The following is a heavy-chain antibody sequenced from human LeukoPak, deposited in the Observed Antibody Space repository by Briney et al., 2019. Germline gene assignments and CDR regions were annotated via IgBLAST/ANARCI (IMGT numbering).Heavy chain of an antibody. V-gene: IGHV6-1*01. D-gene: IGHD3-10*01. CDR3: ARARLHHTYGSGTNFDY. CDR1: GDSVSSNTAA. Sequence: SQTLSLTCAISGDSVSSNTAAWNWIRQSPSRGFEWLGRTYYRSTWYNDYAASVRSRISIIPDTSKNHFSLQLNSVTPEDMAVYYCARARLHHTYGSGTNFDYWGQGTLVAVSS. CDR2: TYYRSTWYN. J-gene: IGHJ4*02.